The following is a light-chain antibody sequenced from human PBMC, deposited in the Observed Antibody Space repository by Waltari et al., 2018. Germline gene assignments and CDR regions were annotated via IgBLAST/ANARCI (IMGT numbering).Light chain of an antibody. V-gene: IGKV3-20*01. CDR1: QSITRA. CDR3: QHYVRLPAT. J-gene: IGKJ1*01. CDR2: GAS. Sequence: LSCRASQSITRALAWYQQKPGQAPRLLIYGASSRATGIPDRFSGGGSGTDFSLTISRLEPEDFAVYYCQHYVRLPATFGQGTKVEIK.